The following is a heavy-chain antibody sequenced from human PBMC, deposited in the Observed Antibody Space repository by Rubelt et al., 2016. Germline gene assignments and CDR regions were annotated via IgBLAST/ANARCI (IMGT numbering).Heavy chain of an antibody. D-gene: IGHD3-3*01. CDR2: ISYDGSNK. J-gene: IGHJ6*02. V-gene: IGHV3-30*04. CDR3: ARDPKWLLYSYYYYGMDV. CDR1: GFTFSSYA. Sequence: QVQLVESGGGVVQPGRSLRLSCAASGFTFSSYAMHWVRQAPGKGLEWVAVISYDGSNKYYADSVKGRFTISRDNSKNTLYLQMNSLRAEDTAVYYCARDPKWLLYSYYYYGMDVWGQGTTVTVSS.